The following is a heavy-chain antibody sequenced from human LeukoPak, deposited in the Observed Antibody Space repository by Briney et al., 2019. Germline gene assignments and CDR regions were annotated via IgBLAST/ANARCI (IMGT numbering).Heavy chain of an antibody. Sequence: SETLSLTCTVSGGSISSSSYYWGWIRQPPGKGLEWIGSIYYSGSTYYNPSLKSRVTISVDTSKNQFSLKLSSVTAADTAVYYCARDVVVDATRYFQHWGQGTLVTVSS. J-gene: IGHJ1*01. D-gene: IGHD2-15*01. V-gene: IGHV4-39*07. CDR1: GGSISSSSYY. CDR3: ARDVVVDATRYFQH. CDR2: IYYSGST.